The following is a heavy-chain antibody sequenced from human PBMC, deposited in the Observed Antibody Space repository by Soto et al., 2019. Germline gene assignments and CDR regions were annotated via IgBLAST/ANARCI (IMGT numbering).Heavy chain of an antibody. CDR1: GFTFTRYS. CDR2: ISSTTNYI. CDR3: AKEYGSTWIDH. V-gene: IGHV3-21*01. Sequence: GSLRLSCAASGFTFTRYSMNWVRQAPGKGLEWVSSISSTTNYIYYGDSMKGRFTISRDNSRNTLFLQLNSLRDEDTAVYYCAKEYGSTWIDHWGQGTPVTVSS. D-gene: IGHD6-13*01. J-gene: IGHJ4*02.